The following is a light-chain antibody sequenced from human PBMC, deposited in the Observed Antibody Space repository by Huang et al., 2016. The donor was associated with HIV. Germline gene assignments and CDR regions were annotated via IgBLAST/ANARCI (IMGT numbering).Light chain of an antibody. CDR3: MQTIQPAT. J-gene: IGKJ1*01. CDR2: EVS. CDR1: QSLLHSDGKNY. Sequence: DIMMTQTPLSVSVTPGQPASISCKSSQSLLHSDGKNYLYWYLQKAGQSPQLLIYEVSHRFSGVPDRFNGSGSGTDFTLKISRVEAEDVGIYYCMQTIQPATFGQGTKVEIK. V-gene: IGKV2D-29*02.